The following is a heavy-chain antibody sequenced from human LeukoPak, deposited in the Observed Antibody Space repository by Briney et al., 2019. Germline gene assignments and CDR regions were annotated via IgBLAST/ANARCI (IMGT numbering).Heavy chain of an antibody. D-gene: IGHD3-22*01. V-gene: IGHV3-30*18. J-gene: IGHJ4*02. CDR3: AKDFGAYSPRRYYYYSSGYYY. CDR2: ISYDGSNK. CDR1: GFTFSSYG. Sequence: GGSLRLSYAASGFTFSSYGMHWVRQAPGKGLEWVAVISYDGSNKYYAESVKGGFTISRDNSKNTLYMQMNRLRGEDTDVYYCAKDFGAYSPRRYYYYSSGYYYWGQATLVTLSS.